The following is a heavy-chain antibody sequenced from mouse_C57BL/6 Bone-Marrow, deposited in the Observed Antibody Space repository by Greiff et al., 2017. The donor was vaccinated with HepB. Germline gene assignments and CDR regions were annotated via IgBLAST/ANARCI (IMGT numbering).Heavy chain of an antibody. Sequence: VQLKQPGAELVMPGASVKLSCKASGYTFTSYWMHWVKQRPGQGLEWIGEIDPSDSYTNYNQKFKGKSTLTVDKSSSTAYMQLSSLTSEDSAVYYCARPHYYGSSYGFAYWGQGTLVTVSA. D-gene: IGHD1-1*01. CDR2: IDPSDSYT. J-gene: IGHJ3*01. CDR3: ARPHYYGSSYGFAY. V-gene: IGHV1-69*01. CDR1: GYTFTSYW.